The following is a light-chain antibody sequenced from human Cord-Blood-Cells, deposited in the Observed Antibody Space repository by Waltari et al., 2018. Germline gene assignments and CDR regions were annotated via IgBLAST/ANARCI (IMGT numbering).Light chain of an antibody. CDR2: DAS. J-gene: IGKJ4*01. Sequence: DIQLIQSTSSLSASVGDRVTSTCQASLDISNSLNWYQQKPGKAPKLLKYDASNLETGVPSRFSGSGSVTDFTFTISSLQPEDIATYYCQQYDNLSLTFGGGTKVEIK. CDR1: LDISNS. CDR3: QQYDNLSLT. V-gene: IGKV1-33*01.